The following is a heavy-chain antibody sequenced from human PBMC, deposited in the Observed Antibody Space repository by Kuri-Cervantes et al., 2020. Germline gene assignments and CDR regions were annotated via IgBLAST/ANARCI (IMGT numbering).Heavy chain of an antibody. J-gene: IGHJ6*02. CDR1: GGTFSSYT. CDR3: ARPHCGSTSCYTQTYYYYYGMDV. V-gene: IGHV1-69*02. Sequence: SVKVSCKASGGTFSSYTISWVRQAPGQGLEWMGRIIPILGIANYAQRFQGRVTITADKSTSTAYMELSSLRSEDTAVYYCARPHCGSTSCYTQTYYYYYGMDVWGQGTTVTVSS. CDR2: IIPILGIA. D-gene: IGHD2-2*02.